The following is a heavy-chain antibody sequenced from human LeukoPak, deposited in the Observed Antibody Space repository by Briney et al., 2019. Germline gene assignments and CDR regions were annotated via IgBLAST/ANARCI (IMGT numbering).Heavy chain of an antibody. D-gene: IGHD1-26*01. CDR2: INAANGNT. CDR3: ARGSGVGAIDY. Sequence: ASVKVSCKTSGFNFITYTMHWVRQAPGQRLEWMGWINAANGNTQYSQKFQGRVTITRDTSASTAYMELSSLRSEDTAVYYCARGSGVGAIDYWGQGTLVTVSS. J-gene: IGHJ4*02. CDR1: GFNFITYT. V-gene: IGHV1-3*01.